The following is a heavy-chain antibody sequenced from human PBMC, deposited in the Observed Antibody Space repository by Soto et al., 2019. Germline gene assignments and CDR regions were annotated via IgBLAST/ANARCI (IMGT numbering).Heavy chain of an antibody. CDR1: GLTFSSYA. D-gene: IGHD3-10*01. V-gene: IGHV3-30-3*01. CDR2: ISYDGSNK. J-gene: IGHJ4*02. CDR3: ARERITMVRGYFDY. Sequence: QVQLVESGGGVVQPGRSLRLSCAASGLTFSSYAMHWVRQAPGKGLEWVAVISYDGSNKYYADSVKGRFTISRDNSKNTLYLQMNSLRAEDTAVYYCARERITMVRGYFDYWGQGTLVTVSS.